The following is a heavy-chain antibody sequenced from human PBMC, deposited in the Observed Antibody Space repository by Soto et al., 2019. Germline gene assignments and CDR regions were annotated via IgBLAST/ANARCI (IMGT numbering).Heavy chain of an antibody. CDR1: GYTFTSYG. CDR3: ARGITFGGALGRDWFDP. D-gene: IGHD3-16*01. J-gene: IGHJ5*02. Sequence: QVQLVQSGAEVKKPGASVKVSCKASGYTFTSYGISWVRQAHGQWLEWMGWISAYNGNTNYAQKLQGRVTMTTDTSTSTAYRELRSLRSDDTAVYYCARGITFGGALGRDWFDPWGQGPLVTVSS. CDR2: ISAYNGNT. V-gene: IGHV1-18*01.